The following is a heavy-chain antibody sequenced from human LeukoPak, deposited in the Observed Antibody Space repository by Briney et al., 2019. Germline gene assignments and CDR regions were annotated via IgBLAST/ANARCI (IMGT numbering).Heavy chain of an antibody. V-gene: IGHV4-59*01. CDR3: ARDRRGYCSGGSCYVPSSGAFDI. CDR1: VGSISSYY. J-gene: IGHJ3*02. Sequence: SETLSLTCTLSVGSISSYYWSCIRQPPGKGREGMVDIYYSGSTNYNPSLKSRVTISVDQSKNPLSLKPSSVTAADKAVYYCARDRRGYCSGGSCYVPSSGAFDIWGQGTMVTVSS. D-gene: IGHD2-15*01. CDR2: IYYSGST.